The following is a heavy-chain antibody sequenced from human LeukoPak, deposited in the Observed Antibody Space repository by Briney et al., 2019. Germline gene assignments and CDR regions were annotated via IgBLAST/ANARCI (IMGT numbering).Heavy chain of an antibody. CDR1: GFTFSSYA. CDR2: ISYDGSNK. Sequence: GGSLRLSCAASGFTFSSYAMHWVRQAPGKGLEWVAVISYDGSNKYYADSVKGRFTISRDNSKNTLYLQMNSLRAEDTAVYYCAKHGVPMVRGADFDYWGQGTLVTVSS. CDR3: AKHGVPMVRGADFDY. V-gene: IGHV3-30-3*02. J-gene: IGHJ4*02. D-gene: IGHD3-10*01.